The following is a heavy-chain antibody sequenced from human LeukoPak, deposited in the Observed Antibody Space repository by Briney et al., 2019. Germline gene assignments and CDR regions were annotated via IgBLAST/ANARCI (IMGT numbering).Heavy chain of an antibody. CDR1: GFTFSSYW. Sequence: GGSLRLSCAASGFTFSSYWMSWVRQAPGKGLEWVANIKQDGSEKYYVDSVKGRFTISGDNAKNSLYLQMNSLRADDTAVYYCAKVGLAAADTSYFDHWGQGTLVTVSS. CDR2: IKQDGSEK. D-gene: IGHD6-13*01. V-gene: IGHV3-7*05. CDR3: AKVGLAAADTSYFDH. J-gene: IGHJ4*02.